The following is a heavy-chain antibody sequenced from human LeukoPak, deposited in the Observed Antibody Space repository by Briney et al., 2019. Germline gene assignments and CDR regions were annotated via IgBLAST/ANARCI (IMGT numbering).Heavy chain of an antibody. CDR2: INSDGSYT. Sequence: GGSLRLSCVASGFTFSSYWMHWVRQAPGKGLVWVSRINSDGSYTSNADSVKGRFTISRDNAKNTLFLQMNSLRAEDTAVYYCARDQYDTWSRRGNFDSWGQGTLVIVSS. V-gene: IGHV3-74*01. D-gene: IGHD3-3*01. CDR3: ARDQYDTWSRRGNFDS. J-gene: IGHJ4*02. CDR1: GFTFSSYW.